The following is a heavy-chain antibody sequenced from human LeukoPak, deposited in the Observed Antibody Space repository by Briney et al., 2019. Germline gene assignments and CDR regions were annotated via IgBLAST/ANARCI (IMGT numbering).Heavy chain of an antibody. Sequence: GGSLRLSCAASGFTFSSYGMHWVRQAPGKGLEWVAVIWYDGSNKYYADSVKGRFTISRGNSKNTLYLQMNSLRAEDTAVYYCARERRYCSGGSCYSTFFDYWGQGTLVTVSS. V-gene: IGHV3-33*01. CDR1: GFTFSSYG. J-gene: IGHJ4*02. D-gene: IGHD2-15*01. CDR2: IWYDGSNK. CDR3: ARERRYCSGGSCYSTFFDY.